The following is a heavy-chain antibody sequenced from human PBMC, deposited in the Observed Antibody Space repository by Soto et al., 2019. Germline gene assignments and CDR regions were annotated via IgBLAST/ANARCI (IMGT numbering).Heavy chain of an antibody. J-gene: IGHJ4*02. CDR2: IVVGNGKT. Sequence: QMQLVQSGPEVKKPGTSVKVSCKTSGITFTTSAVQWVRQARGQRLEWIGWIVVGNGKTNYAQKFQDRVAITRDTSTSTSYLEMTGLTSADTAAYYCAADTLQKAVWGQGTLVTVSS. CDR3: AADTLQKAV. CDR1: GITFTTSA. V-gene: IGHV1-58*01. D-gene: IGHD1-1*01.